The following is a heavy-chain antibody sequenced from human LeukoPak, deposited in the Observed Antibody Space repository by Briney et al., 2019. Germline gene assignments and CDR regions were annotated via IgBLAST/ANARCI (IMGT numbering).Heavy chain of an antibody. CDR2: ISSSGYYL. D-gene: IGHD6-13*01. CDR3: ARDIATAGHLAFDY. CDR1: GFTFSTYT. V-gene: IGHV3-21*01. Sequence: GGSLRLSCAAPGFTFSTYTMNWVRQAPGKGLEWVSSISSSGYYLYYADSVKGRFTISRDNAKNSLYLQMNSLRAEDTAVYYCARDIATAGHLAFDYWGQGILVTVSS. J-gene: IGHJ4*02.